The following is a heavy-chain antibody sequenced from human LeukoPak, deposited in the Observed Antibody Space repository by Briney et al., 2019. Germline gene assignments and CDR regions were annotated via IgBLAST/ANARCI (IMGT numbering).Heavy chain of an antibody. CDR1: GFTFSSYA. V-gene: IGHV3-23*01. CDR3: AKEKYYYESSGYKTRGAFDI. Sequence: GGSLRLXCAASGFTFSSYAMSWDRQAPGKGLEWVSAISGSGGSTYYADSVKGRFTISRDNSKNTLYLQMNSLRAEDTAVYYCAKEKYYYESSGYKTRGAFDIWGQGTMVTVSS. D-gene: IGHD3-22*01. J-gene: IGHJ3*02. CDR2: ISGSGGST.